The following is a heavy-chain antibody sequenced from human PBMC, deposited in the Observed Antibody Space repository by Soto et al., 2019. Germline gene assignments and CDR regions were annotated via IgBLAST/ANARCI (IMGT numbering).Heavy chain of an antibody. V-gene: IGHV4-59*02. CDR1: GDSVNSYY. J-gene: IGHJ4*02. Sequence: PSETLSLTCTVTGDSVNSYYWSWMRQPPGKGLECMGYVYYSGSTNYNPSLKSRVTISVDTSKNQISLRLKSVTAADTAVYYWERAETSGIHYFDEWGQGSQVTVPS. CDR2: VYYSGST. D-gene: IGHD6-13*01. CDR3: ERAETSGIHYFDE.